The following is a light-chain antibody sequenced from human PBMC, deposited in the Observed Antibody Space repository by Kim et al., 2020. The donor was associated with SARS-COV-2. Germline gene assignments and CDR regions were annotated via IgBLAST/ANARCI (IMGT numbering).Light chain of an antibody. CDR2: GVS. CDR3: SSYTSRVTLV. V-gene: IGLV2-14*04. J-gene: IGLJ3*02. CDR1: GSDVGGYDY. Sequence: QSITLSCTGTGSDVGGYDYVSWYQQHPGKAPKLIIYGVSRRPSGVSNRFSGSKSGNTASLTISGLQADDEADYYCSSYTSRVTLVFGGGTKVTVL.